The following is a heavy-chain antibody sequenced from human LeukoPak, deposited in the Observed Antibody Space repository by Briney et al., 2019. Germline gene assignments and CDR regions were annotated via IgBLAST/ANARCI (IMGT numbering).Heavy chain of an antibody. CDR2: INPNSGGT. Sequence: ASVKVSCKASGYTFTGYYMHWVRQAPGQGLEWMGWINPNSGGTNYAQKFQGRVTMTRDTSISTAYMELSRLRSDDTAVYYCARGSGARSRSPTDYWGQGTLVTVSS. D-gene: IGHD4-17*01. CDR3: ARGSGARSRSPTDY. J-gene: IGHJ4*02. CDR1: GYTFTGYY. V-gene: IGHV1-2*02.